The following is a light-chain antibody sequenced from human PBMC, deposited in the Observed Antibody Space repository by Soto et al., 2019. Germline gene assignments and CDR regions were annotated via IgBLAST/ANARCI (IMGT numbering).Light chain of an antibody. CDR1: ETVRSN. CDR2: AAS. Sequence: VITQSPYTLSVSPCERASLSCRASETVRSNLAWYQQKPGQAPRLLIYAASTRATGIPARFIGNGSGTEFTLTISSLQSEDFAVYYCQQYNNWWTFGQGTKVDIK. V-gene: IGKV3D-15*01. CDR3: QQYNNWWT. J-gene: IGKJ1*01.